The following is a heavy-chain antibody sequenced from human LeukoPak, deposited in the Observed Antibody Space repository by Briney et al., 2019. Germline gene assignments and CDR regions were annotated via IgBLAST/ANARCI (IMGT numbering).Heavy chain of an antibody. J-gene: IGHJ4*02. CDR2: IYSGGST. Sequence: GGSLRLSCAASGFTVSSNYMSWVRQAPGKGLEWVSVIYSGGSTYYADSVKGRFTISRDNSKNTAYLQMNSLKTEDTAVYYCTSIYCSSTSCYCYWGQGTLVTVSS. V-gene: IGHV3-53*01. D-gene: IGHD2-2*01. CDR1: GFTVSSNY. CDR3: TSIYCSSTSCYCY.